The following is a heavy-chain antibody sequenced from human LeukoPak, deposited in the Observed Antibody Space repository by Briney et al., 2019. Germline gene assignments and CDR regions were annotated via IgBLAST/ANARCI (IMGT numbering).Heavy chain of an antibody. Sequence: SETLSLTCTVSGGPISSYYWSWIRQPAGKGLEWIGRIYTSGSTNYNPSLKSRVTMSVDTSKNQFSLKLSSVTAADTAVYYCARGPFLPFNANYYYYYYMDVWGKGTTVTVSS. CDR2: IYTSGST. CDR3: ARGPFLPFNANYYYYYYMDV. V-gene: IGHV4-4*07. J-gene: IGHJ6*03. CDR1: GGPISSYY.